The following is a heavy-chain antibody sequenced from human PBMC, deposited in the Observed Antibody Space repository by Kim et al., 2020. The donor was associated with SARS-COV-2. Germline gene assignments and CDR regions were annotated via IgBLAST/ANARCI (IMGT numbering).Heavy chain of an antibody. CDR1: GFTFSSYA. V-gene: IGHV3-23*01. J-gene: IGHJ6*02. Sequence: GGYLRLSCAASGFTFSSYAMSWVRQAPGKGLEWVSAISGSGGSTYYADSVKGRFTISRDNSKNTLYLQMNSLRAEDTAVYYCACDPPIQLWPSATYYYGIDVWGQGTTVTVSS. CDR2: ISGSGGST. CDR3: ACDPPIQLWPSATYYYGIDV. D-gene: IGHD5-18*01.